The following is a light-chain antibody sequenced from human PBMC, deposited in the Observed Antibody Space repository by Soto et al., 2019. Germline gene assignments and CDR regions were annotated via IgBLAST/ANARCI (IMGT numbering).Light chain of an antibody. CDR3: SSYKSSTPLVV. Sequence: QSALTQPASVSGSPGKSITISCTGTSSDVGGYNYVSWYQQHPGTAPKLIIYDVSNQPSGVSNRVSGSKSCNTASLTISGLQAEDDADYYCSSYKSSTPLVVFGGVTKLTVL. J-gene: IGLJ2*01. V-gene: IGLV2-14*01. CDR1: SSDVGGYNY. CDR2: DVS.